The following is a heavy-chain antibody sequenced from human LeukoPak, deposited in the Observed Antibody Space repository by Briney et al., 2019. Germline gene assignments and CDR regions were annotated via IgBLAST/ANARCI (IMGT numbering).Heavy chain of an antibody. CDR1: GGSISSSSYY. CDR3: ARGSPYDYVWGSYRYKTPPFDY. V-gene: IGHV4-39*01. Sequence: SETVSLTCTVSGGSISSSSYYWGWIRQPPGKGLEWIGSIYYSGSTYYNPSLKSRVTISVDTSKNQFSLKLSSVTAADTAVYYCARGSPYDYVWGSYRYKTPPFDYWGQGTLVTVSS. D-gene: IGHD3-16*02. J-gene: IGHJ4*02. CDR2: IYYSGST.